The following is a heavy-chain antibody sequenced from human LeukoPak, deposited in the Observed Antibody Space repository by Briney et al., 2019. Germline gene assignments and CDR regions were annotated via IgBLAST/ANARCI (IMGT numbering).Heavy chain of an antibody. CDR3: ATERVDSGYVDS. D-gene: IGHD3-9*01. CDR1: GYSFTGYN. Sequence: ASVKVSCKASGYSFTGYNVHWVRHAPGQRPEWMGMINRHTGGTTFAQKFQGRVTMTWDTSIATAYMELNSLIPDDTAIYFCATERVDSGYVDSWGQGTLVTVSS. V-gene: IGHV1-2*02. J-gene: IGHJ5*01. CDR2: INRHTGGT.